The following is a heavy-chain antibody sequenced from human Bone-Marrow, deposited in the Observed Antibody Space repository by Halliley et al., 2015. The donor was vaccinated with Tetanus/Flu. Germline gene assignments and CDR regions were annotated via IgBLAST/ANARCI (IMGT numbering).Heavy chain of an antibody. CDR2: INGNGDRT. CDR3: ASREAAVAVGENS. D-gene: IGHD6-19*01. Sequence: LEWVSNINGNGDRTYYADSVKGRFTISRDNSKNMLYLQLSSLTAGDTAVYYCASREAAVAVGENSWGRGTLVTVSS. J-gene: IGHJ5*02. V-gene: IGHV3-23*01.